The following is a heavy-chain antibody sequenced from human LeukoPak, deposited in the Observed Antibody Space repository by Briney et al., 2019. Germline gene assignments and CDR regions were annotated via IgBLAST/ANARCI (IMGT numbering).Heavy chain of an antibody. Sequence: KASETLSLTCTVSGYSISSGYYWGWIRQPPGKGLEWIGNIHHSGSTYYNPSLKSRVTISVDTSKNQFSLKLSSVTAADTAVYYCARARTPSGRQYFDYWGQGTLVTVSS. CDR2: IHHSGST. V-gene: IGHV4-38-2*02. J-gene: IGHJ4*02. D-gene: IGHD3-10*01. CDR3: ARARTPSGRQYFDY. CDR1: GYSISSGYY.